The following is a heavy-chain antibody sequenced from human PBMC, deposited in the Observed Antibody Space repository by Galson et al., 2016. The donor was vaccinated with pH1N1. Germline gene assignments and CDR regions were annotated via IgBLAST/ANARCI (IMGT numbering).Heavy chain of an antibody. CDR3: SRDLIDIAAPFYYMDV. Sequence: LRLSCAASGYTFRSYSMNWVRQAPGKGLEWVSSISSRSSYIYYADSVKGRFTISRDNAKNSLYLQMNSLRAEDTAMYYCSRDLIDIAAPFYYMDVWGKGTTVTVSS. D-gene: IGHD6-13*01. J-gene: IGHJ6*03. CDR2: ISSRSSYI. CDR1: GYTFRSYS. V-gene: IGHV3-21*01.